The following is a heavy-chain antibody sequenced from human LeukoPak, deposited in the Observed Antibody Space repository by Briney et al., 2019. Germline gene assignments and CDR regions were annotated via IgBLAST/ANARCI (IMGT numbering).Heavy chain of an antibody. CDR3: ARGRDIVVVPARYYYYMDV. V-gene: IGHV1-69*05. CDR2: IIPIFGTA. CDR1: GGTFSSYA. D-gene: IGHD2-2*01. Sequence: GASVKVSCKASGGTFSSYAISWVRQAPGQGLEWMGGIIPIFGTANYAQKSQGRVTITTDESTSTAYMELSSLRSEDTAVYYCARGRDIVVVPARYYYYMDVWGKGTTVTVPS. J-gene: IGHJ6*03.